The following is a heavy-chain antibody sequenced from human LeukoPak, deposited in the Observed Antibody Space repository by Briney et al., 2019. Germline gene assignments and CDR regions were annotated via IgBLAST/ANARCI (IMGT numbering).Heavy chain of an antibody. CDR2: ISAYNGNT. CDR1: GYTFTSYG. CDR3: ASVRLEYYFDY. V-gene: IGHV1-18*01. J-gene: IGHJ4*02. D-gene: IGHD3-3*01. Sequence: ASVKVSCKASGYTFTSYGISWVRQAPGQGLEWMGWISAYNGNTNYAQKLQGRVTMTTDTSTRTAYMELRSLRSDDTAVYYCASVRLEYYFDYWGQGTLVTVSS.